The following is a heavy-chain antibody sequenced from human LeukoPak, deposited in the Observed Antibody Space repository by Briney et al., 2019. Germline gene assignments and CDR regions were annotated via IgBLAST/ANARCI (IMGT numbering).Heavy chain of an antibody. Sequence: PGGSLRLSCAASGFTFSSYWMHWVRHAPGKGLVWVSRINTDGSSTSYADSVKGRFTISRDNAKNTLYLQMNSLRAEDTAVYYCASSRRDFWSGYYSDYWGQGTLVTVSS. CDR2: INTDGSST. D-gene: IGHD3-3*01. CDR1: GFTFSSYW. CDR3: ASSRRDFWSGYYSDY. V-gene: IGHV3-74*01. J-gene: IGHJ4*02.